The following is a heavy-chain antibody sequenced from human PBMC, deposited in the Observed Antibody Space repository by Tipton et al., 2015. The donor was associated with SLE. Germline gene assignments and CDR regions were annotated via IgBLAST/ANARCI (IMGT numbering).Heavy chain of an antibody. CDR1: GGSISSGGYY. Sequence: TLSLTCTVSGGSISSGGYYWSWIRQPPGKGLEWIGYIYYSGSTNYNPSLKSRVTISVDTSKNQFSLKLSSVTAADTAVYYCAMGGSGWYSARYWGQGTLVTVSS. J-gene: IGHJ4*02. CDR3: AMGGSGWYSARY. D-gene: IGHD6-19*01. V-gene: IGHV4-61*08. CDR2: IYYSGST.